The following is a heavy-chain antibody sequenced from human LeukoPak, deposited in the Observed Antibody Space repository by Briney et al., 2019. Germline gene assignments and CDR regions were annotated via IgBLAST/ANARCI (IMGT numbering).Heavy chain of an antibody. Sequence: ASVEVSCKASGGTFSSYAISWVRQAPGQGLEWMGGIIPIFGTANYAQKFQGRVTITADESTSTAYMELSSLRSEDTAVYYCAILGGYSYGSYFDYWGQGTLVTVSS. J-gene: IGHJ4*02. CDR1: GGTFSSYA. CDR3: AILGGYSYGSYFDY. CDR2: IIPIFGTA. D-gene: IGHD5-18*01. V-gene: IGHV1-69*13.